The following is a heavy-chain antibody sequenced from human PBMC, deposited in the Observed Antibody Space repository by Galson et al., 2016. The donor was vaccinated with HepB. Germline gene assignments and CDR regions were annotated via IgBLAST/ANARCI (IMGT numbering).Heavy chain of an antibody. V-gene: IGHV4-59*01. D-gene: IGHD3-16*01. CDR2: TSFSGIP. J-gene: IGHJ4*02. Sequence: GYTSFSGIPNYSPSLKSRLTISIDTSKNKFSLTLTSMTAADTATYYCARWGGSGFTFWGQGALVIVAS. CDR3: ARWGGSGFTF.